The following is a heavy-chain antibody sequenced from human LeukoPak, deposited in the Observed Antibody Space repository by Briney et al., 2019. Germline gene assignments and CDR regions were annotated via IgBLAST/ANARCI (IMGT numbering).Heavy chain of an antibody. CDR2: ILGGGDTT. J-gene: IGHJ6*03. V-gene: IGHV3-23*01. CDR1: GYTLTELS. Sequence: GASVRVSCKVSGYTLTELSMHWVRQAPGKGLEWVSAILGGGDTTSYADSVKGRFTISRDNSKNTLYLQMNSLRAEDTAVYYCARLKRTDYYYYYYMDVWGKGTTVTVSS. CDR3: ARLKRTDYYYYYYMDV.